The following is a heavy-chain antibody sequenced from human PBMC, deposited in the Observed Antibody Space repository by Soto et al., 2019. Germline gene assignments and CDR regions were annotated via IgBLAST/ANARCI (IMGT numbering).Heavy chain of an antibody. V-gene: IGHV1-69*08. D-gene: IGHD1-1*01. CDR3: ARESAKLKDY. CDR1: GGTFSSYT. CDR2: IIPILGIA. J-gene: IGHJ4*02. Sequence: QVQLVQSGAEVKKPGSSVKVSCKASGGTFSSYTISWVRQAPGQGLEWMGRIIPILGIANYAQKFQGRVXIXXDKSTSTAYMELSSLRSEDTAVYYCARESAKLKDYWGQGTLVTVSS.